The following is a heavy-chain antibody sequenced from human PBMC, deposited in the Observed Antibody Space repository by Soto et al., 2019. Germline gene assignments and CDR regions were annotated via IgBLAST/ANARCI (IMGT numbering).Heavy chain of an antibody. CDR1: EGTFSSYA. D-gene: IGHD1-1*01. V-gene: IGHV1-69*01. Sequence: QVQLVQSGAEVKKPGSSVKVSCKASEGTFSSYAISWVRQAPGQGLEWMVGIIPIFGTANYAQKFQGRVTITADESTSTADVELSSLRSEDTAVYYCAREERGLFDPWGQGTLVTVSS. CDR3: AREERGLFDP. J-gene: IGHJ5*02. CDR2: IIPIFGTA.